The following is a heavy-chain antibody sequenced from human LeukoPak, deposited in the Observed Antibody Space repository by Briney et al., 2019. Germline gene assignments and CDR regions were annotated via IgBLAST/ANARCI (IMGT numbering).Heavy chain of an antibody. CDR3: ARRPYCSGGSCYFVFFDY. CDR2: INPNSGGT. CDR1: GYTFTGYY. J-gene: IGHJ4*02. V-gene: IGHV1-2*02. Sequence: GASVKVSCKASGYTFTGYYMHWVRQAPGQGLEWMGWINPNSGGTNYAQKFQGRVTMTRDTSISTAYMELSRLRSDDTAVYYCARRPYCSGGSCYFVFFDYWGQGTLVTVSS. D-gene: IGHD2-15*01.